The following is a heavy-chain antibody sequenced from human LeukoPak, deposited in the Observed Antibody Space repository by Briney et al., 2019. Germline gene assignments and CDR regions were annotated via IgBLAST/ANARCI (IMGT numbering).Heavy chain of an antibody. Sequence: ASVKASCKAFGYTFTSYTMYWVRQAPGQRREWMGWINTGNGNTKYSQKFQGRVTITRDTSASTGYMELSSLRSEDTAVYYCAYDILTGYLGRLDHWGQGTLVTVSS. J-gene: IGHJ4*02. CDR2: INTGNGNT. CDR3: AYDILTGYLGRLDH. D-gene: IGHD3-9*01. V-gene: IGHV1-3*04. CDR1: GYTFTSYT.